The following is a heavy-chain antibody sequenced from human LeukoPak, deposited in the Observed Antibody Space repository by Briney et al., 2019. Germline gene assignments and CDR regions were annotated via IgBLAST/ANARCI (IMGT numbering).Heavy chain of an antibody. V-gene: IGHV3-23*01. CDR2: ISIDGGRT. CDR1: GFTFSIYA. Sequence: GRSLRLSCAASGFTFSIYAMSWVRQAPGKGPEWVSTISIDGGRTYYADSVKGRFTVSRDTSKNTLYLQMNSLRAEDRAVYYCARKGIGSSRYQNMDVWGKGTTVTVSS. D-gene: IGHD6-25*01. CDR3: ARKGIGSSRYQNMDV. J-gene: IGHJ6*03.